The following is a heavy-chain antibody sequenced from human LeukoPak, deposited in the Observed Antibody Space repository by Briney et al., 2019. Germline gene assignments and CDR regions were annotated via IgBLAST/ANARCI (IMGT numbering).Heavy chain of an antibody. D-gene: IGHD2-8*01. V-gene: IGHV3-15*01. CDR3: MTERYWPNGGYVH. CDR1: GFSFSEDG. J-gene: IGHJ4*02. CDR2: IKRQMDGATT. Sequence: GDSLQLSCLAPGFSFSEDGMNWVRQAPGRGLDWLARIKRQMDGATTDYAAPVKGRFIISRDDSKNTLSLQMNSLKTEDTAIYYCMTERYWPNGGYVHWGQGTLVTVSS.